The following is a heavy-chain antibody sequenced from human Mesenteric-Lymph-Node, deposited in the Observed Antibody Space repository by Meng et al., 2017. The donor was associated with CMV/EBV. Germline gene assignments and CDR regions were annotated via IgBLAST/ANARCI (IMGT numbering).Heavy chain of an antibody. J-gene: IGHJ4*02. V-gene: IGHV5-51*01. CDR3: ARQYSFWAADGSAPLDF. D-gene: IGHD6-13*01. CDR2: IYPGDSDT. Sequence: GGSLRLSCEASGYTFNDYWIGWVRQMPGKGLEWMGMIYPGDSDTRYSPSFQGHVTISADKSINTAYLHWNSLKASDTAMYYCARQYSFWAADGSAPLDFWGQGTLVTVSS. CDR1: GYTFNDYW.